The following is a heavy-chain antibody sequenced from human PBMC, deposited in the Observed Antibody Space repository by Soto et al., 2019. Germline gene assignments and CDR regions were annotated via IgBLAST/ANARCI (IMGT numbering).Heavy chain of an antibody. V-gene: IGHV3-23*01. CDR3: AKGRAPSGWYPPYYYGMDV. CDR2: VSGSGGNT. Sequence: PGGSLRLSCAASGFTFSTYAMTWVRQAPGKGPEWVSSVSGSGGNTLYADSVKGRFTISRDNSKNTLYLQMNSLRAGDAAVYYCAKGRAPSGWYPPYYYGMDVWGQGTTVTVSS. D-gene: IGHD6-19*01. CDR1: GFTFSTYA. J-gene: IGHJ6*02.